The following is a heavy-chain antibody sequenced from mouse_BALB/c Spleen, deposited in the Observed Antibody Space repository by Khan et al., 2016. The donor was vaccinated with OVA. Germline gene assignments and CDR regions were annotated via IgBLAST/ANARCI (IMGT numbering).Heavy chain of an antibody. CDR3: ARGDGYYVYFDY. Sequence: QVQLQQSGPELVKPGASVKMSCKASGYTFTYYVITWVKQRTGQGLEWIGEIYPGSDNAYYNERFKGKATLTADKSSNTTYMQLSSLTSEDSAVYFCARGDGYYVYFDYWGQGTTLTVSS. D-gene: IGHD2-3*01. CDR1: GYTFTYYV. J-gene: IGHJ2*01. CDR2: IYPGSDNA. V-gene: IGHV1-81*01.